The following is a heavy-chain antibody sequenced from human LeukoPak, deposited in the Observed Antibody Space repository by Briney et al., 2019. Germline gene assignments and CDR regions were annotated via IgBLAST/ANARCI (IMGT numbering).Heavy chain of an antibody. CDR3: ARPSGWEYGFDP. D-gene: IGHD1-26*01. J-gene: IGHJ5*02. V-gene: IGHV3-74*01. Sequence: PGGSLRLSCAASGFTFSSYWMHWVRQAPGKGLVWVSRIKSDGSITSYADSVKGRFTISRDNTKNTLYLQMNSLRAEDTAVYYCARPSGWEYGFDPWGQGTLVTVSS. CDR2: IKSDGSIT. CDR1: GFTFSSYW.